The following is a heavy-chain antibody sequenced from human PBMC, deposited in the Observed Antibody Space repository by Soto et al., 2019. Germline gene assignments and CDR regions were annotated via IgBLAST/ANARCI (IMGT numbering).Heavy chain of an antibody. J-gene: IGHJ4*02. V-gene: IGHV1-69*12. CDR1: GGTFSSYA. CDR3: ARDRSSSWPTFDY. CDR2: IIPIFGTA. D-gene: IGHD6-13*01. Sequence: QVQLVQSGAEVKKPGSSVKVSCKASGGTFSSYAISWVRQAPGQGLEWMGGIIPIFGTANYAQKFQGRVKINADESTSTAYMELSSLRSEYTAVYYCARDRSSSWPTFDYWGQGTLVTVSS.